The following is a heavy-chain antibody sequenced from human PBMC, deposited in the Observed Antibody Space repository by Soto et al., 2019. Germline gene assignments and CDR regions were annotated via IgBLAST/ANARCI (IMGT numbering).Heavy chain of an antibody. CDR1: GASINSYY. V-gene: IGHV4-59*01. D-gene: IGHD2-15*01. Sequence: PSETLSLTCTVSGASINSYYWSRIRQPPGKGLEWIGYIYYSGSTNYNPSLKSRVTISVDTSKNQFSLKLSSVTAADTAVYYCARANCSGGSCYYYYYGMDVWGQGTTVTVSS. J-gene: IGHJ6*02. CDR3: ARANCSGGSCYYYYYGMDV. CDR2: IYYSGST.